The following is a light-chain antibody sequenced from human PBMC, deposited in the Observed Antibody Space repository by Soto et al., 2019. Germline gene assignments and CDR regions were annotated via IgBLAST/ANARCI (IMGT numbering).Light chain of an antibody. CDR1: SRNVGGYYV. J-gene: IGLJ2*01. Sequence: QSALTQPPSVSGAPGQTVTISCTGTSRNVGGYYVVYWYQQLPGTAPRLIIYGVTKRPSGVPDRFSASKSGNTASLPISGLQAEDEADYYCCSYEGSETLVFGGGTKLTVL. CDR2: GVT. V-gene: IGLV2-11*01. CDR3: CSYEGSETLV.